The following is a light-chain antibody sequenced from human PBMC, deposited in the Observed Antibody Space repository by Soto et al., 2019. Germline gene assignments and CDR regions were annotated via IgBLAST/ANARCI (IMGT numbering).Light chain of an antibody. CDR3: QQYDNSPGT. CDR1: QSVSSK. J-gene: IGKJ1*01. CDR2: GAS. V-gene: IGKV3-15*01. Sequence: EIEMTQSPATLSVSPGERATLSCRASQSVSSKVAWYQHKPGQAPRLLIYGASTRATGIPARFSGSGSGTEFTLTISSLQSEDFAVYYCQQYDNSPGTFGQGTKVEIK.